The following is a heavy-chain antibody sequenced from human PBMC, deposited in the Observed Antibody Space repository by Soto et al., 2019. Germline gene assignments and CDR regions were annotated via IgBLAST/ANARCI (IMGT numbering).Heavy chain of an antibody. Sequence: QVQLVQSGAEVKKPGSSVKVSCKASGGTFSTYTVVWVRQAPGQGLEWVGRILPMLDITNSAQSFQGRVTMTADKSTNTASLELTRLRSEDTAVYFCSLGTWSAETFDIWGRGTMVTVSS. CDR1: GGTFSTYT. D-gene: IGHD3-3*01. J-gene: IGHJ3*02. CDR2: ILPMLDIT. V-gene: IGHV1-69*02. CDR3: SLGTWSAETFDI.